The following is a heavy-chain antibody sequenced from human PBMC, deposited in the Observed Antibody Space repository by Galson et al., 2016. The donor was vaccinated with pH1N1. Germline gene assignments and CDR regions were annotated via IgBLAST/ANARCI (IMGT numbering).Heavy chain of an antibody. CDR3: VRGSFREFYYYQGMDV. Sequence: SVKASCKASGDTFSNYAITWVRQAPGQGLQWMGGIIPKFGSTTESQELEGRVTFSADASTEIVFMELRSHRSEDTAVYYCVRGSFREFYYYQGMDVWGQGTTFTVSS. CDR1: GDTFSNYA. V-gene: IGHV1-69*13. CDR2: IIPKFGST. J-gene: IGHJ6*02. D-gene: IGHD3-10*01.